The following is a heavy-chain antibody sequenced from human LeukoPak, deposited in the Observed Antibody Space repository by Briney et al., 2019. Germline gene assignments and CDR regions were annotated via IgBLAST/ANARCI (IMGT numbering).Heavy chain of an antibody. CDR1: GASIESCY. Sequence: PSETLSLTCSVSGASIESCYWSWVRQPPGKGLEFIGYIAASGTTKHNPSLKSRVTLSMDTSKNQFSLKLSSVTAADTAVYYCASTYCGGDCSFDSWGQGTLVTVSS. CDR3: ASTYCGGDCSFDS. D-gene: IGHD2-21*02. V-gene: IGHV4-4*08. J-gene: IGHJ4*02. CDR2: IAASGTT.